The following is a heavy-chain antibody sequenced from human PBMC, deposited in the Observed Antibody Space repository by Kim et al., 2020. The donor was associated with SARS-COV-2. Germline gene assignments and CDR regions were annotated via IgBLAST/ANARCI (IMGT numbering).Heavy chain of an antibody. CDR1: GYSFTSYW. CDR2: IYPGDSDT. Sequence: GESLKISCKGSGYSFTSYWIGWMRQMPGKGLEWMGIIYPGDSDTKYSPSFQGQVTISADKSISTAYLQWSSLKASDTAMYYCARHGVRGVTYYYYGMDVWGQGTTVTVSS. J-gene: IGHJ6*02. CDR3: ARHGVRGVTYYYYGMDV. V-gene: IGHV5-51*01. D-gene: IGHD3-10*01.